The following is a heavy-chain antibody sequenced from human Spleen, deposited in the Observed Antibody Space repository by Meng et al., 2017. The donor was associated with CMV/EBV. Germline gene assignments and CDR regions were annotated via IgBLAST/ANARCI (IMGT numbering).Heavy chain of an antibody. CDR1: GVTFSSYG. CDR3: ARAPKSTGTSLQDYYGMDV. D-gene: IGHD1-1*01. CDR2: IWYDGSNK. V-gene: IGHV3-33*01. Sequence: GGSLRLSCAASGVTFSSYGMHWVRQAPGKGLEWVAVIWYDGSNKDYADSVKGRFTISRENAKNSLYLQMNSLTAGDTAVYYCARAPKSTGTSLQDYYGMDVWGQGTTVTVSS. J-gene: IGHJ6*02.